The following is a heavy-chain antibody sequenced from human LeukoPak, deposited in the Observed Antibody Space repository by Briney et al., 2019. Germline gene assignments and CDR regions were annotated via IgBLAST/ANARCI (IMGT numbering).Heavy chain of an antibody. CDR2: IFYTGQA. D-gene: IGHD3-16*01. CDR1: GGSVSGHY. J-gene: IGHJ6*02. CDR3: AKFGADYDMYV. Sequence: PSETLSLTCTVPGGSVSGHYWTCIRQPPGKGLEWIGQIFYTGQADYNPSLKSRITISVDTSRNQISLKLNSVTAADTAVYYGAKFGADYDMYVWGQGTTVAVSS. V-gene: IGHV4-59*02.